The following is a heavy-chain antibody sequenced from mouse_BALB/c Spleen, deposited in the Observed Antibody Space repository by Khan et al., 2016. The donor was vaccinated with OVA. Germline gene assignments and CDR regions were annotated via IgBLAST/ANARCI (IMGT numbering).Heavy chain of an antibody. Sequence: VQLQQSGPELVKSGASVKIPCKASGYTFTDYNMDWVKESHGKSLEWIGDINPNNGGTIYNQKFKGKATLTVDKSSNTAYMELRSLTSEDTAVYYCSRVGYGSFGYWGQGTLVTVSA. CDR1: GYTFTDYN. V-gene: IGHV1-18*01. CDR2: INPNNGGT. CDR3: SRVGYGSFGY. J-gene: IGHJ3*01. D-gene: IGHD1-1*01.